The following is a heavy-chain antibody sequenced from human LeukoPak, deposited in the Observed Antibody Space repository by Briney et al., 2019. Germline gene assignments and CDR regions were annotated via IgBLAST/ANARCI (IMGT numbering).Heavy chain of an antibody. V-gene: IGHV3-23*01. CDR1: GFTFSSYA. J-gene: IGHJ4*02. D-gene: IGHD6-19*01. CDR2: ISGSRGSRGST. CDR3: AKDGYGSGWFLEY. Sequence: GRSLRLSCAASGFTFSSYAMTWVRQAPGKGLEWVSAISGSRGSRGSTYYADSVKGRFTISRDNSKSTLYLQMNNLRAEDTAVYYCAKDGYGSGWFLEYWGQGTLVTVSS.